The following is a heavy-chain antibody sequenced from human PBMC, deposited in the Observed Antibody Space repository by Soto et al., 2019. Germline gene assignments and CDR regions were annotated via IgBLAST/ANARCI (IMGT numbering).Heavy chain of an antibody. V-gene: IGHV3-64*01. J-gene: IGHJ4*02. D-gene: IGHD6-13*01. CDR1: GFTFRIYA. CDR2: ISSNGGST. CDR3: AIGQQLVHYYIDY. Sequence: EVQLVESGGGLVQPGGSLRLSCAASGFTFRIYAMRWIRQAPGKGLEYVSAISSNGGSTYYANSVKGRFTISRDNSKNTLYLQMCSLRAEDMAVYYGAIGQQLVHYYIDYWGQGTLVTVSS.